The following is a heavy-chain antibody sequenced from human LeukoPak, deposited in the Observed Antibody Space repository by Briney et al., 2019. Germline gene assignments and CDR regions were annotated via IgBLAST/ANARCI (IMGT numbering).Heavy chain of an antibody. CDR2: IYYSGST. J-gene: IGHJ6*02. D-gene: IGHD1-26*01. CDR1: GGSISSYY. V-gene: IGHV4-59*01. Sequence: SETLSLTCTVSGGSISSYYWSWIRQPPGKGLVWIGYIYYSGSTNYNPSLKSRVTISVDTSKNQFSPKLSSVTAADTAVYYCARDPPASGSYGMDVWGQGTTVTVSS. CDR3: ARDPPASGSYGMDV.